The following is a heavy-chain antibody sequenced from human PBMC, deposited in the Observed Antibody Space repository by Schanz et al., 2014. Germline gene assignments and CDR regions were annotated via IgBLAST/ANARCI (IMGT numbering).Heavy chain of an antibody. J-gene: IGHJ4*02. V-gene: IGHV3-33*01. Sequence: AQLLESGGGLVQPGGSLRLSCVASGFTFISYDIHWVRQAPGKGLEWVAIIWYDGSNKYYADSVKGRFTISRDNSKNTLFLQMSGLTPEDTAVYYCARGPIPIQGVPMDFWGQGTLVTVSS. CDR1: GFTFISYD. CDR3: ARGPIPIQGVPMDF. D-gene: IGHD3-10*01. CDR2: IWYDGSNK.